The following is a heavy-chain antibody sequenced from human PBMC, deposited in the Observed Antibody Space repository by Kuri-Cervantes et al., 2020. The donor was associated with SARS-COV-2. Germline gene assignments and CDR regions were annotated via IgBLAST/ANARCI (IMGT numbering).Heavy chain of an antibody. V-gene: IGHV3-21*01. J-gene: IGHJ6*03. CDR3: ARVAGEGPIYYYYMDV. CDR2: ISGSGSYI. Sequence: GGSLRLSCAASGFTFSSYSMNWVRQAPGKALEWVSSISGSGSYIYYADSVKGRFTTSKESGENSLHLHMNSLRGDDTAVYYCARVAGEGPIYYYYMDVWGKGTTVTVSS. CDR1: GFTFSSYS. D-gene: IGHD2-21*01.